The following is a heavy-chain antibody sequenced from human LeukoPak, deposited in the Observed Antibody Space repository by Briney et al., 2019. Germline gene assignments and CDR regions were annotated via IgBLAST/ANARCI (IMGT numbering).Heavy chain of an antibody. J-gene: IGHJ4*02. D-gene: IGHD2-8*01. CDR2: IYPGETA. V-gene: IGHV4-34*01. Sequence: SDTLSLICGVSDGFFSNYYWSWFRQSSGGGLEWIVVIYPGETAKSSPSLWSRAATSAGTSTRQCSVTRSLVTAADTAVYCSAGYHQWFLNARWGQGTLVTVSS. CDR1: DGFFSNYY. CDR3: AGYHQWFLNAR.